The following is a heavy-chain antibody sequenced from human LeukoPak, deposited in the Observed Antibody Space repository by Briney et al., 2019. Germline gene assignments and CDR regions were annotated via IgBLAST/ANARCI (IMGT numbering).Heavy chain of an antibody. V-gene: IGHV4-61*02. CDR1: GASISSGSYY. J-gene: IGHJ5*02. CDR2: IYSSGGT. Sequence: SETLSLTCTVSGASISSGSYYWNWIRQPAGKGLEWIGLIYSSGGTNYNPSLKSRVTISVDTSKNQFSLKLNSVTAADTAVYYCATGFVPSGQGTLVTVSS. CDR3: ATGFVP.